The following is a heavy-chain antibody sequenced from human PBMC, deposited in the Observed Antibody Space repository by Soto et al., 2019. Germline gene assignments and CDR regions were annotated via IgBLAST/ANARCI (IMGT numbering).Heavy chain of an antibody. D-gene: IGHD6-19*01. J-gene: IGHJ4*02. Sequence: PVGSLVLSCAASGFNFSSYLMHWVRPAPGKGLEWVAVVSNDGSNKDYADSVKGRFTISRDNSKNTLYLQMNSLRAEDTAVYYCAKVLLTYTSGWYHPHFDYWGQGTLVTVSS. CDR1: GFNFSSYL. CDR3: AKVLLTYTSGWYHPHFDY. CDR2: VSNDGSNK. V-gene: IGHV3-30*18.